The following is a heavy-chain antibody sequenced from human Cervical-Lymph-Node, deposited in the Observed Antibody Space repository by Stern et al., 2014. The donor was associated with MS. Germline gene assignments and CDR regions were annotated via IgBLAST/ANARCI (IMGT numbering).Heavy chain of an antibody. J-gene: IGHJ6*02. V-gene: IGHV3-30*04. CDR1: GFTFSSYA. Sequence: QLVQSGGGVVQPGRSLRLSCAASGFTFSSYAMHWVRQAPGKGLEWVASISYDGNNKLYADSVKGRFTISRDNSKNTLYLQMNSLRSEATAVYYCARERSGAYYYGMDVWGQGTTVTVSS. CDR3: ARERSGAYYYGMDV. D-gene: IGHD6-25*01. CDR2: ISYDGNNK.